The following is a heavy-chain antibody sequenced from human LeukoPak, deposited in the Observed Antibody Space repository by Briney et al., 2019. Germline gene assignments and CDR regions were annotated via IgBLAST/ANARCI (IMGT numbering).Heavy chain of an antibody. Sequence: GASVKVSCKVSGYTLTELSMHWVRQAPGKGLEWMGGFDPEDGETIYAQKFQGRVTMTEDTSTDTAHMELSSLRSGDTAVYYCATDARIAAAGTGLDYWGQGTLVTVSS. J-gene: IGHJ4*02. V-gene: IGHV1-24*01. CDR1: GYTLTELS. CDR3: ATDARIAAAGTGLDY. D-gene: IGHD6-13*01. CDR2: FDPEDGET.